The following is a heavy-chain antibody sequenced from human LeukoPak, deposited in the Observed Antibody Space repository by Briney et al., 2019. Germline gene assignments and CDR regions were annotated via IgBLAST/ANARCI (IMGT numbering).Heavy chain of an antibody. CDR3: SRGTDLDY. CDR1: GYTFTGYY. J-gene: IGHJ4*02. Sequence: GASLKVSCEASGYTFTGYYMDWGREAPGQGLEWMWWINPNSGGTNYSQKFQKSLAITKDTSISTAYMALSSLTTDDTAGYYCSRGTDLDYWGQGTLVTVSS. CDR2: INPNSGGT. V-gene: IGHV1-2*02.